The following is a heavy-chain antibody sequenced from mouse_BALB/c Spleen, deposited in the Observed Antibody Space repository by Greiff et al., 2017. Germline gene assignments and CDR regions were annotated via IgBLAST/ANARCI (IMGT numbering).Heavy chain of an antibody. Sequence: EVQGVESGGGLVQPGGSLKLSCAASGFTFSSYGMSWVRQTPDKRLELVATINSNGGSTYYPDSVKGRFTISRDNAKNTLYLQMSSLKSEDTAMYYCARSDYPFYFDYWGQGTTLTVSS. D-gene: IGHD2-4*01. V-gene: IGHV5-6-3*01. CDR1: GFTFSSYG. CDR3: ARSDYPFYFDY. J-gene: IGHJ2*01. CDR2: INSNGGST.